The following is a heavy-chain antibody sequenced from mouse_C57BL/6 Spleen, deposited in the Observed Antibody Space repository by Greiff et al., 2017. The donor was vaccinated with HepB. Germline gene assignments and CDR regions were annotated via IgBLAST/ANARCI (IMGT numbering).Heavy chain of an antibody. CDR2: IDPSDSYT. D-gene: IGHD2-2*01. Sequence: VQLQQPGAELVMPGASVKLSCKASGYTFTSYWMHWVKQRPGQGLEWIGEIDPSDSYTNYNQKFKGKSTLTVDKSSSTAYMQLSSLTSEDSAVYYCARSGVTTGFAYWGQGTLVTVSA. CDR1: GYTFTSYW. CDR3: ARSGVTTGFAY. J-gene: IGHJ3*01. V-gene: IGHV1-69*01.